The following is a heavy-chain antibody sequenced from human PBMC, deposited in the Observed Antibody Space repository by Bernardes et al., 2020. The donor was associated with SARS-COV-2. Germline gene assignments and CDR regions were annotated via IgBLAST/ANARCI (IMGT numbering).Heavy chain of an antibody. V-gene: IGHV4-61*01. CDR3: ARIPRGAAELFDY. Sequence: SETLSLTCTVSGGSVSSGTYYWSWIRQPPGKGLEWIGYIYYSGSTNYNPSLESRITISVDTSKNQFSLKLSSVTAADTAVYYCARIPRGAAELFDYWGQGTLVTVSS. CDR2: IYYSGST. J-gene: IGHJ4*02. CDR1: GGSVSSGTYY. D-gene: IGHD6-25*01.